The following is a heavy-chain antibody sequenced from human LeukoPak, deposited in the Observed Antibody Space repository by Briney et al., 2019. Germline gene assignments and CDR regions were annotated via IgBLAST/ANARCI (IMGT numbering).Heavy chain of an antibody. J-gene: IGHJ6*02. V-gene: IGHV3-9*01. D-gene: IGHD6-19*01. CDR1: GFTFDDYA. Sequence: GGSLRLSCAASGFTFDDYAMHWVRQAPGKGLEWVSGISWNSGNIGYADSVKGRFTISRDNAKNSLYLQMNSLRSEDTALYYCAKVAGPWTYYYYYGMDVWGQGTTVTVSS. CDR2: ISWNSGNI. CDR3: AKVAGPWTYYYYYGMDV.